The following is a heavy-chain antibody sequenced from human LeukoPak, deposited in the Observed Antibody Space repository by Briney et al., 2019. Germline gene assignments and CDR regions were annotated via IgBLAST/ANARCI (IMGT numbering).Heavy chain of an antibody. CDR1: GYTFTSYG. Sequence: GASVKVSCKASGYTFTSYGISWVRQAPGQGHEWMGWISAYNDNTNYAQKLQGRVTMTTDTFTNTAYMELRSLRSDDTAVYYCARDDLHGDLDFDYWGQGTLVTVSS. CDR2: ISAYNDNT. V-gene: IGHV1-18*04. D-gene: IGHD4-17*01. CDR3: ARDDLHGDLDFDY. J-gene: IGHJ4*02.